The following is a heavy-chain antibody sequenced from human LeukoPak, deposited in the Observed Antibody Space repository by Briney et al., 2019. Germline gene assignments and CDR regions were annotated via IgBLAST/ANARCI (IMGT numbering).Heavy chain of an antibody. V-gene: IGHV1-18*04. D-gene: IGHD2-2*01. Sequence: VSVKVSCKASGYAFTSYGISWVRQAPGQGLEWMGWISAYNGNTNYAQKLQGRVTMTTDTSTSTAYMELRSLRSDDTAVYYCAREGTTPYYFDYWGQGTLVTVSS. J-gene: IGHJ4*02. CDR3: AREGTTPYYFDY. CDR1: GYAFTSYG. CDR2: ISAYNGNT.